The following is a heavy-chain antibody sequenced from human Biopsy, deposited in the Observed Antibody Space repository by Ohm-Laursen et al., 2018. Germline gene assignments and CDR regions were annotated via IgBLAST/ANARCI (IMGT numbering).Heavy chain of an antibody. Sequence: SDTLSLTCRVSGGSISRSSYNWGWIRLTPGNGLEWIGSMYFSGNTYYNPSLKSRVNITVDTSKNKFSLNLSSVTAADTAVYYCARQGDSGRSFDYWGQGTLVTVSS. D-gene: IGHD3-10*01. CDR2: MYFSGNT. CDR3: ARQGDSGRSFDY. V-gene: IGHV4-39*01. J-gene: IGHJ4*02. CDR1: GGSISRSSYN.